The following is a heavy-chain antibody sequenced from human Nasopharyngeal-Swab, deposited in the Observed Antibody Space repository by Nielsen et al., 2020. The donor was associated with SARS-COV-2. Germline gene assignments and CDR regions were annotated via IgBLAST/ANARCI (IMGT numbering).Heavy chain of an antibody. Sequence: VRQAPGKGPEWVSFISPSKSYIYYADSVKGRFTISRDKAKNTLYLQMNSLRDEDTSVYYCARVLSGSSGWYWHFDLWGRGTLVTVSS. J-gene: IGHJ2*01. CDR3: ARVLSGSSGWYWHFDL. V-gene: IGHV3-21*06. D-gene: IGHD6-19*01. CDR2: ISPSKSYI.